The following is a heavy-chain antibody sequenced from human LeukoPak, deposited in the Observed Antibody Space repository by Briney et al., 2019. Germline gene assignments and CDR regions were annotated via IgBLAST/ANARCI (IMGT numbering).Heavy chain of an antibody. CDR1: GFTFDDYA. CDR3: AKDTRYSSSSGYFDY. D-gene: IGHD6-6*01. Sequence: GGSLRLSCAASGFTFDDYAMHWVRQAPGKGLEWVSLTSGDGGSTYYADSVKGRFTISRDNSKNSLYLQMNSLRTEDTALYYCAKDTRYSSSSGYFDYWGQGTLVTVSS. CDR2: TSGDGGST. V-gene: IGHV3-43*02. J-gene: IGHJ4*02.